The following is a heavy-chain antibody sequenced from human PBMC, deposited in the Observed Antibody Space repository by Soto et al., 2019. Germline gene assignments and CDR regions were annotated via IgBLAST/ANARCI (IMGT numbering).Heavy chain of an antibody. CDR3: AKGMGDSSGSYYQFDY. J-gene: IGHJ4*02. CDR2: RNGRGDMT. Sequence: EVQLLESGGGLVQPGGSLRLSCAASGFIFSSYGMSWVRQAPGKGLERVSARNGRGDMTNYADSVKGRFTISRDTTKNTLFLQMNSLRVEDTAVYYCAKGMGDSSGSYYQFDYWGQGTLVTVSS. CDR1: GFIFSSYG. V-gene: IGHV3-23*01. D-gene: IGHD6-19*01.